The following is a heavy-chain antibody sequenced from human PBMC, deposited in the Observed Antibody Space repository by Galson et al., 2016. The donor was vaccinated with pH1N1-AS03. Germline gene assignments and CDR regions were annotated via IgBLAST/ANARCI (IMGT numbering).Heavy chain of an antibody. Sequence: SLRLSCATSGFTFTDFAVSWVRQAPGRGLEWVSATSSSGGSTYYAESVKGRFTISRDYSKNTVDLQMNSLRAEDTAVYYCAKDRNDYRLHHFSGSDVWGQGTTVIVSS. V-gene: IGHV3-23*01. D-gene: IGHD1-1*01. J-gene: IGHJ6*02. CDR1: GFTFTDFA. CDR3: AKDRNDYRLHHFSGSDV. CDR2: TSSSGGST.